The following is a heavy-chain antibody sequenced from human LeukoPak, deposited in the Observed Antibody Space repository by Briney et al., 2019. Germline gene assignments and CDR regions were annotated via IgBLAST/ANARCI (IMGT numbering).Heavy chain of an antibody. CDR1: GATFSSYA. Sequence: ESLTLTCIASGATFSSYAINWVRQLPGKGLEWVSAISGSGGSTFYVASVKGRFTISRDNPKNTLYLQMTSLRAEDTAVYYCAVSDSSSSVVAFNMGGEGTMATV. J-gene: IGHJ3*02. CDR3: AVSDSSSSVVAFNM. CDR2: ISGSGGST. D-gene: IGHD6-6*01. V-gene: IGHV3-23*01.